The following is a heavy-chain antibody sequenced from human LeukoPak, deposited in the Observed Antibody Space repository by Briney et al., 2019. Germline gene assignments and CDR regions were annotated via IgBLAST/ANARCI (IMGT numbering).Heavy chain of an antibody. J-gene: IGHJ4*02. CDR1: GGSISSGSYY. V-gene: IGHV4-61*02. CDR2: IYTSGST. Sequence: SETLSLTCTVSGGSISSGSYYWSWIRQPAGKGLEWIGRIYTSGSTNSTPSLKSRVTISVDTSKNQFSLKLSSVTAADPAVYYCARDSIGWGQGTLVTVSS. CDR3: ARDSIG. D-gene: IGHD2/OR15-2a*01.